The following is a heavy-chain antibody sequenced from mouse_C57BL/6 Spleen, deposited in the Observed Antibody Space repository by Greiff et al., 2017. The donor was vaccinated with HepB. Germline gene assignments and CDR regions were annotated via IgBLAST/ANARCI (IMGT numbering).Heavy chain of an antibody. J-gene: IGHJ4*01. CDR2: ISNGGGST. V-gene: IGHV5-12*01. CDR1: GFTFSDYY. Sequence: EVQLVESGGGLVQPGGSLKLSCAASGFTFSDYYMYWVRQTPEKRLEWVAYISNGGGSTYYPDTVKGRFTISRDNAKNTLYLQMSRLKSEDTAMYYCARRDYAGYYAMDYWGQGTSVTVSS. CDR3: ARRDYAGYYAMDY. D-gene: IGHD1-1*01.